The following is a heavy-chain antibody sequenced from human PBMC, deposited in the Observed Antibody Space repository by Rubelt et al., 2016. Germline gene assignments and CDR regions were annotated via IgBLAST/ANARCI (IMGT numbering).Heavy chain of an antibody. V-gene: IGHV1-18*01. Sequence: QVQLVQSGAEVKKPGASVKVSCKASGYTFNSYGISWVRQAPGQGLEWMGWISVYNGNTNYAQKLQGTVPRTTDPSTSQADMELRSLRSDDTAVYYCARGTMVRGAPDVWGQGTTVTVSS. CDR3: ARGTMVRGAPDV. CDR1: GYTFNSYG. J-gene: IGHJ6*02. CDR2: ISVYNGNT. D-gene: IGHD3-10*01.